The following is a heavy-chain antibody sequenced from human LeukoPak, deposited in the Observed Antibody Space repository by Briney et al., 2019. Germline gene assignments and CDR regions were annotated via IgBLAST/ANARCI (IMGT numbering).Heavy chain of an antibody. CDR1: GFTFSSYA. Sequence: PGGSLRLSCAASGFTFSSYAMHWVRQAPGKGQEWVAVISYDGSNKYYADSVKGRFTISRDNSKNTLYLQMNSLRAEDTAVYYCARLTTGRTYYYDSSGYGDWGQGTLVTVSS. V-gene: IGHV3-30-3*01. CDR3: ARLTTGRTYYYDSSGYGD. J-gene: IGHJ4*02. CDR2: ISYDGSNK. D-gene: IGHD3-22*01.